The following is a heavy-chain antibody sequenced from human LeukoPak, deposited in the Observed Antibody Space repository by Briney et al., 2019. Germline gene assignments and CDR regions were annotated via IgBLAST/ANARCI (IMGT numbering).Heavy chain of an antibody. Sequence: ASVKVSCKASGYTFTSYGISWVRQAPGQGLEWMGWISAYNGNTYYAQKLQGRVTMTTDTSTSTAYMELRSLRSDDTAVYYCARLAAAGTPGDYWGQGTLVTVSS. CDR2: ISAYNGNT. CDR1: GYTFTSYG. D-gene: IGHD6-13*01. V-gene: IGHV1-18*01. CDR3: ARLAAAGTPGDY. J-gene: IGHJ4*02.